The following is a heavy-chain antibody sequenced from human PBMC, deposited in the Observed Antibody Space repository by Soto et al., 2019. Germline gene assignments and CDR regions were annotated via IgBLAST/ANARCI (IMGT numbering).Heavy chain of an antibody. J-gene: IGHJ4*02. CDR3: TPDTPVIGAQIDY. Sequence: GGSLRLSCAASGFSFSGAWMNWVRQGPGKRLEWVARVKSKADSETIDYAAPVKGRFSISRDDSKNMVYLQMDSLKAEDTAVYYCTPDTPVIGAQIDYWAREPWSPSPQ. V-gene: IGHV3-15*01. CDR2: VKSKADSETI. CDR1: GFSFSGAW.